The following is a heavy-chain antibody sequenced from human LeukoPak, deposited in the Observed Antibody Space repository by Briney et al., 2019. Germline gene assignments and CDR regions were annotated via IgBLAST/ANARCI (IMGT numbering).Heavy chain of an antibody. CDR3: ARDIELST. V-gene: IGHV3-23*01. D-gene: IGHD3-16*02. CDR1: VFTFRDSA. CDR2: ISFSGDNT. Sequence: GGALRLSCAASVFTFRDSAMTWVRQAPGKGLQWVSLISFSGDNTYYADSVKGRFTISRDNAKDTLYLQMNSLRAEDTAIYYCARDIELSTWGLGTTVTVSS. J-gene: IGHJ3*01.